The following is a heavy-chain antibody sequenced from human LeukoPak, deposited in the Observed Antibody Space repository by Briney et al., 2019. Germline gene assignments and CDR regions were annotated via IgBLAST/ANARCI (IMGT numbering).Heavy chain of an antibody. CDR3: ARDLSRYYYDSSGYYYDY. CDR1: GFTVSNNY. Sequence: GGSLRLSCAASGFTVSNNYMSWVRQVPGKGLEWVSVIYSGGSTFYADSVKGRFTISRDNSKNTLYLQMNSLRTEDTAVYYCARDLSRYYYDSSGYYYDYWGQGTLVTVSS. J-gene: IGHJ4*02. CDR2: IYSGGST. D-gene: IGHD3-22*01. V-gene: IGHV3-66*02.